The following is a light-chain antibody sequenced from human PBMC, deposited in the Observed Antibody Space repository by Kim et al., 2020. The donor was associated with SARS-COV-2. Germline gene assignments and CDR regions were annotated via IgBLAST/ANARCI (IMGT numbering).Light chain of an antibody. CDR1: QSIRNNY. J-gene: IGKJ4*01. Sequence: SPGERVTLSCRASQSIRNNYLAWYQQKPGQAPRLLIYGISSRASGIPDRFSGSGSGTDFTLTISSLQSEDFAVYYCQQHSSWPLTFGGGTKVDIK. CDR3: QQHSSWPLT. CDR2: GIS. V-gene: IGKV3-20*01.